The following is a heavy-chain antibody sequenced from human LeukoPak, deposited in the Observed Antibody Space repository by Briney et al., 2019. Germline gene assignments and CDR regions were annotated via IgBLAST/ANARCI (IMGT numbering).Heavy chain of an antibody. D-gene: IGHD2-2*02. CDR3: AREFSDCSSTSCYTAFDY. V-gene: IGHV1-69*05. CDR2: IIPIFGTA. J-gene: IGHJ4*02. CDR1: GGTFSSYA. Sequence: ASVKVSCKASGGTFSSYAISWVRQAPGQGLEWMGGIIPIFGTANYAQKFQGRVTITTDESTSTAYMELSSLRSEDTAVYYCAREFSDCSSTSCYTAFDYWGQGTLVTVSS.